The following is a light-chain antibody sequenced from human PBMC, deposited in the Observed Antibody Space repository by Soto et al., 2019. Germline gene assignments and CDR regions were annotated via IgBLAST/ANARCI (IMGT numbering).Light chain of an antibody. Sequence: EIVLTQSPGTLSLSPGERVTLSCRASQSVSSSYLAWYQQKPGQAPRLLIYGASGRATGTPYRFSGSGSGTDFTLTISRLEPAAFAVYYCQQYGSSLSITFGQGTRLENK. CDR3: QQYGSSLSIT. V-gene: IGKV3-20*01. CDR1: QSVSSSY. CDR2: GAS. J-gene: IGKJ5*01.